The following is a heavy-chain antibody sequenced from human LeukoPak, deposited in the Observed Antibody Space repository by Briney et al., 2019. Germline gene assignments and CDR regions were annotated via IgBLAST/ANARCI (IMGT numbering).Heavy chain of an antibody. D-gene: IGHD3-10*01. J-gene: IGHJ4*02. Sequence: RSLRLSCVVSGFTFSTSAMSWVRQAPGKGLEWVSGKSGGSTYYADSVKGRFTSSRDNSKNTLYLQMNNLRAEDTAAYYCAKGSFWGQGTLVTVSS. CDR3: AKGSF. CDR2: KSGGST. CDR1: GFTFSTSA. V-gene: IGHV3-23*01.